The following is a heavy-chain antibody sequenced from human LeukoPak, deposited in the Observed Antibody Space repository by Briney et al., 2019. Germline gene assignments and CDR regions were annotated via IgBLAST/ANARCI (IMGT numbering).Heavy chain of an antibody. CDR2: ISGSGGST. Sequence: GGSLRLSCAASGFTFRSYAMSWVRQAPGKGLEWVSAISGSGGSTYYADSVKGRFTISRDNSKNTLYLQMNSLRAEDTAVYYCAKGGDNWNRYYFDYWGQGTLVTVSS. D-gene: IGHD1-1*01. J-gene: IGHJ4*02. CDR1: GFTFRSYA. CDR3: AKGGDNWNRYYFDY. V-gene: IGHV3-23*01.